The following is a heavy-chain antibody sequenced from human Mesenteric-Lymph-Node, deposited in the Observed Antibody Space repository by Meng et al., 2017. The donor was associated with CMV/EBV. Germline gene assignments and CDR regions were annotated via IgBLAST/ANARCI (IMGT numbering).Heavy chain of an antibody. CDR3: ARVVAARPPNDY. CDR1: GFTVSSNY. J-gene: IGHJ4*02. V-gene: IGHV3-7*01. CDR2: IKQDGSEK. D-gene: IGHD6-6*01. Sequence: GESLKISCAASGFTVSSNYMNWVRQAPGKGLEWVANIKQDGSEKYYVDSVKGRFTISRDNAKNSLYLQMNSLRAEDTAVYYCARVVAARPPNDYWGQGTLVTVSS.